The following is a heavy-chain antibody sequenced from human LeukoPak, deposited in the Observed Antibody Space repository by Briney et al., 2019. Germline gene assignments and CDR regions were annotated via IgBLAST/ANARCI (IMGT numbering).Heavy chain of an antibody. CDR3: AIYSDTYYFDH. Sequence: GESLKISCKGSGDCFTSSWIGWVRQLPGRGLQWMGIIFPGDSDTRYSPSFQGQVTISVGKSISTAYLELTSVTAPDTAMYYCAIYSDTYYFDHWGQGTLVTVSS. D-gene: IGHD1-26*01. J-gene: IGHJ4*02. V-gene: IGHV5-51*01. CDR1: GDCFTSSW. CDR2: IFPGDSDT.